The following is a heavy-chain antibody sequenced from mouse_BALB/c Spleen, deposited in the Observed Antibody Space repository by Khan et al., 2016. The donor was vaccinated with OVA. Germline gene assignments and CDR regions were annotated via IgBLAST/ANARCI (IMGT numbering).Heavy chain of an antibody. CDR1: GYTFTNYD. V-gene: IGHV1S56*01. J-gene: IGHJ1*01. CDR2: IFPGDGSA. CDR3: ARQYYGGVLDWYFEV. Sequence: QVQLQQSGAELVKPGASVKLSCKASGYTFTNYDLNWVRLRPEQGLEWIGWIFPGDGSATYTEKFKGKATLTTDKSSSTAYMQLSRLTSEDSAVYVCARQYYGGVLDWYFEVWGAGTAVTVAS. D-gene: IGHD1-1*01.